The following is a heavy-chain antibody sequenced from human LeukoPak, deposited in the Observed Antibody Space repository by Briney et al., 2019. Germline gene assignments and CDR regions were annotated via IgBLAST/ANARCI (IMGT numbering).Heavy chain of an antibody. J-gene: IGHJ6*03. CDR1: GFTFRNAW. Sequence: GGSLRLSCAASGFTFRNAWMSWVRQAPGKGLEWVGRIKSKTDGGTTDYAAPVKGRFTISRDDSKNTLYLQMNSLKTEDTAVYYCTTVVGTGYYYYYMDVWGKGTTVTVCS. D-gene: IGHD1-14*01. CDR2: IKSKTDGGTT. CDR3: TTVVGTGYYYYYMDV. V-gene: IGHV3-15*01.